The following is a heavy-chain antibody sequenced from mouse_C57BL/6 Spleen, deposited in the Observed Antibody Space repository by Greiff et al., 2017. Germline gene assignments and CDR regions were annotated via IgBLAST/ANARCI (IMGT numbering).Heavy chain of an antibody. CDR3: ARGDDGYYFDY. J-gene: IGHJ2*01. V-gene: IGHV1-69*01. CDR1: GYTFTSYW. D-gene: IGHD2-3*01. CDR2: IDPSDSYT. Sequence: VQLQQPGAELVMPGASVKLSCKASGYTFTSYWMHWVKQRPGHGLEWIGEIDPSDSYTNYNQKFKGKSTLTVDKSSSTAYMQLSSLTSEDSAVYYCARGDDGYYFDYWGQGTTLTVSS.